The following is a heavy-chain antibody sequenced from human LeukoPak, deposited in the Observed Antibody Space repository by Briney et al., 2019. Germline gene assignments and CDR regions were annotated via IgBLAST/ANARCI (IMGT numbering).Heavy chain of an antibody. J-gene: IGHJ4*02. Sequence: SVKVSCKASGGTFSIYAISWVRQAPGQGLEWMGGIIPIFGTANYAQKFQGRVTITADESTSTAYMELSSLRSEDTAVYYCARGPTTVVTYFDYWGQGTLVTVSS. CDR2: IIPIFGTA. V-gene: IGHV1-69*13. CDR3: ARGPTTVVTYFDY. D-gene: IGHD4-23*01. CDR1: GGTFSIYA.